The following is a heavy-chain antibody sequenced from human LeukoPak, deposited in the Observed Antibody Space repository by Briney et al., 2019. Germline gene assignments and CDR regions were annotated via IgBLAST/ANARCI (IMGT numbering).Heavy chain of an antibody. CDR1: GFTFSSYW. J-gene: IGHJ4*02. V-gene: IGHV3-74*01. CDR3: ASLGVRGVIMKPD. Sequence: GRSLRLSCAASGFTFSSYWMHWVRQAPGKGLVWVSRINSDGSSTSYADSVKGRFTISRDNAKNTLYLQMNSLRAEDTAVYYCASLGVRGVIMKPDWGQGTLVTVSS. D-gene: IGHD3-10*01. CDR2: INSDGSST.